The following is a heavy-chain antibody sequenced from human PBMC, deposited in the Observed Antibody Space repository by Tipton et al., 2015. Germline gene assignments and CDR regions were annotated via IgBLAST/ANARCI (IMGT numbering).Heavy chain of an antibody. D-gene: IGHD2-2*01. CDR2: IYPGDSDT. Sequence: QSGAEVKKPGESLKISCKGSGYSFSTYWIGWVRQMPGKGLEWMGIIYPGDSDTRYSPSFQGQVTISADKSINTAYLQWTSLKASDTAMYYCARSVSPAVITFDYWGRGTLVTVSS. CDR1: GYSFSTYW. CDR3: ARSVSPAVITFDY. J-gene: IGHJ4*02. V-gene: IGHV5-51*01.